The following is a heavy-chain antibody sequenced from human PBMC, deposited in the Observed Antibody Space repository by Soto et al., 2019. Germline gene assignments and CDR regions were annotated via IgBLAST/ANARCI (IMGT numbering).Heavy chain of an antibody. J-gene: IGHJ4*02. CDR2: ISYDGSNK. CDR1: GFTFSSYA. CDR3: ARDRLKVIAAAGPFDY. Sequence: GGSLRLSCAASGFTFSSYAMHWVRQAPGKGLEWVAVISYDGSNKYYADSVKGRFTISRDNSKNTLYLQMNSLRAEDTAVYYWARDRLKVIAAAGPFDYGGQGTLVHVPS. V-gene: IGHV3-30-3*01. D-gene: IGHD6-13*01.